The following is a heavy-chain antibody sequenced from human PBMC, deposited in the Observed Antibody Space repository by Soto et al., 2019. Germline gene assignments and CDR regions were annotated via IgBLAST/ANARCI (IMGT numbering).Heavy chain of an antibody. CDR2: IYYSGST. CDR3: ARGFSGGDYYYDSSGYPT. J-gene: IGHJ5*02. D-gene: IGHD3-22*01. V-gene: IGHV4-30-4*01. Sequence: SSETLSLTCTVSGGSISSGDYYWSWIRQPPGKGLEWIGYIYYSGSTYYNPSLKSRVTISVDTSKNQFSLKLSSVTAADTAVYYCARGFSGGDYYYDSSGYPTWGQGTPVTVSS. CDR1: GGSISSGDYY.